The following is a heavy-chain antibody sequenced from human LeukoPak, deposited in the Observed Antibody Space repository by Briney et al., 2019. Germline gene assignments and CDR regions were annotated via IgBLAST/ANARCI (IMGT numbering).Heavy chain of an antibody. V-gene: IGHV3-33*01. Sequence: GGSLRLSCAATGFTFSTYGMHWVRQAPGKGLEWVAVIWSDGSNKYNADSVKGRFTISRDNSKNTLYLQMNSLRAEDTAVYYCARRRYSVYDFDYWGQGTLVTVSS. J-gene: IGHJ4*02. CDR2: IWSDGSNK. CDR1: GFTFSTYG. D-gene: IGHD5/OR15-5a*01. CDR3: ARRRYSVYDFDY.